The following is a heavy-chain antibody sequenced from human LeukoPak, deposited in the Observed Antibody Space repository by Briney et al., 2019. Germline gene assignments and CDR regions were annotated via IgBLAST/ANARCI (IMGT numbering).Heavy chain of an antibody. V-gene: IGHV1-2*02. CDR1: GYTFTGYY. CDR3: ARDVEMATILGWYYYYMDV. Sequence: ASVKVSCKASGYTFTGYYMHWVRQAPGQGLEWMGWSNPNSGGTNYAQKFQGRVTMTRDTSISTAYMQLSRLRSDDTAVYYCARDVEMATILGWYYYYMDVWGKGTTVAVSS. J-gene: IGHJ6*03. CDR2: SNPNSGGT. D-gene: IGHD5-24*01.